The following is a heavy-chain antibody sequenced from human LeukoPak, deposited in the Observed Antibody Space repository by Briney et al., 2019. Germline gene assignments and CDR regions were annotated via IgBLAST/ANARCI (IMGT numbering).Heavy chain of an antibody. J-gene: IGHJ6*03. CDR1: GFTFTGYY. D-gene: IGHD6-13*01. CDR2: INPSGHIT. CDR3: ARGSGAAAGIISYYYYYYMDV. Sequence: ASVKVSCKASGFTFTGYYMHWVRQAPGQGLEWMGIINPSGHITNYAQKFQGRVTMTRNTSISTAYLELGSLGSEDTAVYYCARGSGAAAGIISYYYYYYMDVWGKGTTVTISS. V-gene: IGHV1-46*01.